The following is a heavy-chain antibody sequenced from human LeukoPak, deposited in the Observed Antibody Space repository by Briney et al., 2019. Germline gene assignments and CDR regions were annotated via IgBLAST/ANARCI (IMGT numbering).Heavy chain of an antibody. CDR1: GFTFSSFA. V-gene: IGHV3-23*01. Sequence: GGSLRLSCAASGFTFSSFAMSWVRQAPGKGLEWVSCISGGGSSTHYADSVKGRFTISRDNSKNTLYLQMNSLRAEDTALYYCARSLAVGATGIFDYWGQGTLVTVSS. CDR2: ISGGGSST. CDR3: ARSLAVGATGIFDY. D-gene: IGHD1-26*01. J-gene: IGHJ4*02.